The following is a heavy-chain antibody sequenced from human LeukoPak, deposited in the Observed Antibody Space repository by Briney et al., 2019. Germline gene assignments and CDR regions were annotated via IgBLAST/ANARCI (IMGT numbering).Heavy chain of an antibody. CDR1: GGSISSSSYY. V-gene: IGHV4-39*01. CDR3: ARQVDVPSSIGFFDS. CDR2: IYYSGST. Sequence: PSETLSLTCTVSGGSISSSSYYWGWIRQPPGKGLEWIGSIYYSGSTYYNPSLKSRVTMSVETSKSQFSLQVRSVTASDTAVYYCARQVDVPSSIGFFDSWGQGILVTVS. D-gene: IGHD2/OR15-2a*01. J-gene: IGHJ4*02.